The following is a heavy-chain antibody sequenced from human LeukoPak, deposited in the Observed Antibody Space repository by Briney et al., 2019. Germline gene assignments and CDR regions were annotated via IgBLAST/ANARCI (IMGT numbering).Heavy chain of an antibody. CDR1: GGSISSGDYY. Sequence: SQTLSLTCTVSGGSISSGDYYWTWIRQHPGKGLEWIGYIYYSGRTYYNPSLKSRVTISVDTSKNQFSLKLSSVTAADTAVYYCARAPYYDFWSGFRTHAFDIWGQGTMVTVSS. D-gene: IGHD3-3*01. V-gene: IGHV4-31*03. CDR2: IYYSGRT. CDR3: ARAPYYDFWSGFRTHAFDI. J-gene: IGHJ3*02.